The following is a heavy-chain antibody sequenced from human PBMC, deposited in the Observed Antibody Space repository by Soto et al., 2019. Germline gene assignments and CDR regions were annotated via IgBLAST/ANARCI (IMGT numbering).Heavy chain of an antibody. D-gene: IGHD2-21*01. CDR1: GYTFTSYD. J-gene: IGHJ4*02. CDR2: MNPNSGNT. CDR3: ARLGPKVKYYFDY. V-gene: IGHV1-8*01. Sequence: ASVKVSCKASGYTFTSYDINWVRQATGQGLEWMGWMNPNSGNTGYAQKFQGRVTMTTDTSTSTAYMELRSLRSDDTAVYYCARLGPKVKYYFDYRGQGTLVTVSS.